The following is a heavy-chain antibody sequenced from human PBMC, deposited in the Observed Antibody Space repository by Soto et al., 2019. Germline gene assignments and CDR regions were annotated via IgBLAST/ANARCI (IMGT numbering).Heavy chain of an antibody. CDR2: ISSSSSYI. D-gene: IGHD5-12*01. J-gene: IGHJ3*02. V-gene: IGHV3-21*01. CDR3: ARGGHSGYDWEGDAFDI. CDR1: GFTFSSYS. Sequence: PGGSLRLSCAASGFTFSSYSMNWVRQAPGKGLEWVSSISSSSSYIYYADSVKGRFTISRDNAKNSLYLQMNSLRAEDTAVYYCARGGHSGYDWEGDAFDIWGQGTMVTISS.